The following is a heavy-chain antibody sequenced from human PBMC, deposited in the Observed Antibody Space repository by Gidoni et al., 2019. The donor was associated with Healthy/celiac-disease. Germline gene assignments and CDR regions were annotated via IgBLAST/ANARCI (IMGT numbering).Heavy chain of an antibody. J-gene: IGHJ4*02. V-gene: IGHV2-5*01. CDR3: AHLTAKRITSFGVVRTDYFDY. CDR1: GFSLSPIGVG. CDR2: IYWNDDK. Sequence: ITLKESGPTLVTPSQTLTLTFPFSGFSLSPIGVGVCWIRQPPGKALEWLALIYWNDDKSYSPSLKSRITINKDTSKNKVVRTMTNMDPVDTATYYCAHLTAKRITSFGVVRTDYFDYWGQGTLVTVSS. D-gene: IGHD3-3*01.